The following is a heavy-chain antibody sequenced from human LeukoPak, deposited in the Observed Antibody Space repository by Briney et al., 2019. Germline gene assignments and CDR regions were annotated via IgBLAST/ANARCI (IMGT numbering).Heavy chain of an antibody. V-gene: IGHV1-18*01. CDR1: GYTFTSYG. D-gene: IGHD2-2*01. J-gene: IGHJ4*02. CDR3: ARTKGSTSYLDS. CDR2: ISGYTGNT. Sequence: GASVKVSCKASGYTFTSYGISWVRQAPGQGLEWMGWISGYTGNTKYAQKLQGRVTMTTDTSASTAYMDLRSLRSDDTAMYYCARTKGSTSYLDSWGQGTLVTVSS.